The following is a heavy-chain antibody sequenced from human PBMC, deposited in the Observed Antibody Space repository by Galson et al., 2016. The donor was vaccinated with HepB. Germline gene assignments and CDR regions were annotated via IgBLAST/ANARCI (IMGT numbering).Heavy chain of an antibody. D-gene: IGHD4-11*01. CDR1: AFNFKDYI. CDR3: ARDDSSANGGH. Sequence: SLRLSCAVSAFNFKDYIMSWVRQTPGKGLEWVSLISGNGGGTYYIDSVKGRFTISRDNSKNTLYLQMNSLRAEDAAIYYCARDDSSANGGHWGQGTLVTVSS. V-gene: IGHV3-23*01. J-gene: IGHJ4*02. CDR2: ISGNGGGT.